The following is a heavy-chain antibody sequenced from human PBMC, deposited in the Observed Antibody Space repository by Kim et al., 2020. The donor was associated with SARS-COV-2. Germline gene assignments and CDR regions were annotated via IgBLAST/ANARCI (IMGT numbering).Heavy chain of an antibody. V-gene: IGHV4-39*01. J-gene: IGHJ5*02. CDR2: IYYSGST. D-gene: IGHD3-10*01. CDR3: ASRITMVRGVIAFDP. CDR1: GGSISSSSYY. Sequence: SETLSLTCTVSGGSISSSSYYWGWIRQPPGKGLEWIGSIYYSGSTYYNPSLKSRVTISVDTSKNQFSLKLSSVTAADTAVYYCASRITMVRGVIAFDPWG.